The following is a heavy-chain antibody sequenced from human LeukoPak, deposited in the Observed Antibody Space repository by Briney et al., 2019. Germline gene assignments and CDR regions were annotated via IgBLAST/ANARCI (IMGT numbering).Heavy chain of an antibody. Sequence: GGSLRLSCAVSGFSVSGYWVTWVRQAPGEGLEWVGNIKQDGSEKNYVDSVKGRFTNSRDNAENSLFLQMNSLRVEDTAVYYCAREWQGGIAAAGTRIEGDYWGQGTLVAVSS. CDR2: IKQDGSEK. J-gene: IGHJ4*02. CDR1: GFSVSGYW. CDR3: AREWQGGIAAAGTRIEGDY. D-gene: IGHD6-13*01. V-gene: IGHV3-7*01.